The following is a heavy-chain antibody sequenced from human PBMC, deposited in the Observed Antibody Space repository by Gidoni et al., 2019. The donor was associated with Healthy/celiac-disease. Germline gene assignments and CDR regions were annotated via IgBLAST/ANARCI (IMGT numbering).Heavy chain of an antibody. V-gene: IGHV4-39*02. Sequence: QLQLQESAPGLLTPLETLSLTCTVSGRSISSSSYYWGWSRQPPGKGLEWIGSIYYSGSTYYNPSLKSRVTISVDTSKNPFSLRLSSVTAADTAVYYCARDYYDSSGYSQSFDYWGQGTLVTVSS. CDR3: ARDYYDSSGYSQSFDY. CDR1: GRSISSSSYY. J-gene: IGHJ4*02. D-gene: IGHD3-22*01. CDR2: IYYSGST.